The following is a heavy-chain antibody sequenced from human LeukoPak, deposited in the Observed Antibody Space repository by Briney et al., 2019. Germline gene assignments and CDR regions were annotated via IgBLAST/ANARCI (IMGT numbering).Heavy chain of an antibody. J-gene: IGHJ4*02. CDR3: ARGPSERYYESSGYYYFDY. D-gene: IGHD3-22*01. V-gene: IGHV4-34*01. CDR2: INYSGST. CDR1: GGSFSGYY. Sequence: SETLSLTCAVYGGSFSGYYWTWIRQPPGKGLEWIGEINYSGSTNYNPSLKSRVTISVDTSKNQFSLKLSSVIAADTAVYYCARGPSERYYESSGYYYFDYWGQGTLVTVSS.